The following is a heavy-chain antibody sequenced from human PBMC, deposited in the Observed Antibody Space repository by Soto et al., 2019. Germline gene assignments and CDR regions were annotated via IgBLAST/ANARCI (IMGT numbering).Heavy chain of an antibody. V-gene: IGHV4-39*02. D-gene: IGHD2-2*01. CDR3: ARERYCSSTSCSRGDYYYYMDV. CDR2: IYYNGNT. J-gene: IGHJ6*03. Sequence: SETLSLTCTVSGGSIRSSSYYWGWIRQPPGKGLEWIGSIYYNGNTYYNPSLRSRVTISVDTSKNQFSLKLSSVTAADTAVYYCARERYCSSTSCSRGDYYYYMDVWGKGTTVTVSS. CDR1: GGSIRSSSYY.